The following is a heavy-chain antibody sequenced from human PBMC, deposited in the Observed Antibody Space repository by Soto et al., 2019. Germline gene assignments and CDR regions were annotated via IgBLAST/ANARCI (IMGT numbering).Heavy chain of an antibody. CDR2: ISGSGGST. CDR1: GFTFSSYA. V-gene: IGHV3-23*01. J-gene: IGHJ3*02. Sequence: GGSLRLSCAAPGFTFSSYAMSWVRQAPGKGLEWVSAISGSGGSTYYADSVKGRFTISRDNSKNTLYLQMNSLRAEDTAVYYCAKDLITMIVVARNAFDIWGQGTMVTVSS. CDR3: AKDLITMIVVARNAFDI. D-gene: IGHD3-22*01.